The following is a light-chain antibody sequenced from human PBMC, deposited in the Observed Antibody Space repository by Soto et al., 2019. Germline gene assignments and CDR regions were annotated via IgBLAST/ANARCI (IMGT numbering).Light chain of an antibody. CDR3: QQYGSSPIFS. Sequence: EIVLTQSPGTLSLSPGERATLSCRASQSVSSSYLAWYQQKSGQAPRLLIYGASSRATGIPDRFSGSGSGTDFTLTISRLEPEEFAVYYCQQYGSSPIFSFGRGTKVDIK. V-gene: IGKV3-20*01. CDR2: GAS. J-gene: IGKJ3*01. CDR1: QSVSSSY.